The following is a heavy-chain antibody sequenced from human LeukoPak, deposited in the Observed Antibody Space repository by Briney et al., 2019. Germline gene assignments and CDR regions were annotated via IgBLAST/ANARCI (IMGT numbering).Heavy chain of an antibody. J-gene: IGHJ4*02. V-gene: IGHV3-23*01. CDR3: AKWGFGELSGFDY. CDR1: GFTFTSNA. D-gene: IGHD3-10*01. Sequence: QPGGSLRPSSAASGFTFTSNAMSCVRQAQGKVLEWVSATSGNGGSTYYADSVKGRFTISRDNSKNALYLQMNSLRAEDTAVYYCAKWGFGELSGFDYWGQGTLVTVSS. CDR2: TSGNGGST.